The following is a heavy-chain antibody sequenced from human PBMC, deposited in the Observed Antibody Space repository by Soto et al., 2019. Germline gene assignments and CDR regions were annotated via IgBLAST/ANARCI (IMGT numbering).Heavy chain of an antibody. J-gene: IGHJ5*02. D-gene: IGHD3-10*01. CDR2: IYHSGRT. V-gene: IGHV4-4*02. Sequence: QVQLQESGPGLVKPSGTLSLTCAVSGGSINSSNWWTWVRQPPGQGLEWIGEIYHSGRTNYNPSLKSRVTISIVTSKNQFSLKLASVTAADTAVYYCAGYYVSGSYYLDWFDPWGQGTLVTVSS. CDR3: AGYYVSGSYYLDWFDP. CDR1: GGSINSSNW.